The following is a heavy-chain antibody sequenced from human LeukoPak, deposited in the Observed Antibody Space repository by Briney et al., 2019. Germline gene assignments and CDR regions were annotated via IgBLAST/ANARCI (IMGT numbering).Heavy chain of an antibody. V-gene: IGHV1-18*01. CDR1: GGTFSSYA. D-gene: IGHD3-16*01. CDR2: ISAYNGNT. CDR3: ARVSSRGSSPGDY. J-gene: IGHJ4*02. Sequence: ASVKVSCKASGGTFSSYAISWVRQAPGQGLEWMGWISAYNGNTNYAQKFQGRVTMTTDTSTSTAYMELRSLRSDDTAVYYCARVSSRGSSPGDYWGQGTLVTVSS.